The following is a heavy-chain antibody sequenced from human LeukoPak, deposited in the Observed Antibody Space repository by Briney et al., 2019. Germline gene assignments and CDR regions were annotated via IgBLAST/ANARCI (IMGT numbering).Heavy chain of an antibody. J-gene: IGHJ1*01. CDR3: ASLYCSSTGCYTGAEYFQH. D-gene: IGHD2-2*02. Sequence: PSETLSLTCAVSGFSISSGYYWGWIRQPPGKGLEWIGSIYHSGSTYYNPSLKSRVTISVDTSKNQFSLKLSSVTAADTAVYYCASLYCSSTGCYTGAEYFQHWGQGTLVTVSS. CDR1: GFSISSGYY. CDR2: IYHSGST. V-gene: IGHV4-38-2*01.